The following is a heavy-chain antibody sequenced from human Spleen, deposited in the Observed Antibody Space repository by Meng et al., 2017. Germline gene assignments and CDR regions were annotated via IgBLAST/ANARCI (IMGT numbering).Heavy chain of an antibody. J-gene: IGHJ4*02. CDR1: GESLSGYY. V-gene: IGHV4-34*01. Sequence: QVQLQQWGAGLLKPSETLALTCAVYGESLSGYYWSWIRQPPGKGLEWIGEINHSGSTNYNPSLKSRVTISVDTSKNQFSLKLSSVTAADTAVYYCARDHGSGWYFYDIYFDYWGQGTLVTVS. D-gene: IGHD6-19*01. CDR2: INHSGST. CDR3: ARDHGSGWYFYDIYFDY.